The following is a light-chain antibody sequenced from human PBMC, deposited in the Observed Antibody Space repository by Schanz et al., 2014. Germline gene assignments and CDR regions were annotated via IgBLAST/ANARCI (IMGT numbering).Light chain of an antibody. CDR1: QSISSY. V-gene: IGKV1-5*01. CDR3: QQYNSYPIT. CDR2: DAS. Sequence: DIQMTQSPSSLSASVGDRVTITCRASQSISSYLNWYQQKPGKAPKLLIYDASSLQSGVPSRFSGSASGAEFTLTISSLQPDDFATYYCQQYNSYPITFGQGTRLEIK. J-gene: IGKJ5*01.